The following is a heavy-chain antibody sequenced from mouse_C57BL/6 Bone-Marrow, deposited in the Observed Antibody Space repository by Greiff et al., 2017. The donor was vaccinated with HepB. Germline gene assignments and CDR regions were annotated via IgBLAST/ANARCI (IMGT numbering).Heavy chain of an antibody. J-gene: IGHJ4*01. CDR2: ISDGGSYT. Sequence: EVMLVESGGGLVKPGGSLKLSCAASGFTFSSYAMSWVRQTPEKRLEWVATISDGGSYTYYPDNVKGRFTISRANAKNNLYLQMSHLKSEDTAMYYCARDYYYGSSYPRFYAMDYWGQGTSVTVSS. CDR3: ARDYYYGSSYPRFYAMDY. V-gene: IGHV5-4*01. D-gene: IGHD1-1*01. CDR1: GFTFSSYA.